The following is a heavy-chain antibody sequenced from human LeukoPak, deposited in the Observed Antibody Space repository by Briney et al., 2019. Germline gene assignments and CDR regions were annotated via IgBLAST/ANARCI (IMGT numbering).Heavy chain of an antibody. CDR3: ARRDCSSTSCYLNDY. D-gene: IGHD2-2*01. J-gene: IGHJ4*02. CDR2: IDPSDSYT. Sequence: GESLKISCQGSGYSFTSYWISWVRQMPGKGLEWMGRIDPSDSYTNYSPSFQGHVTISADKSISTAYLQWSSLKASDTAMYYCARRDCSSTSCYLNDYWGQGTLVTVSS. CDR1: GYSFTSYW. V-gene: IGHV5-10-1*01.